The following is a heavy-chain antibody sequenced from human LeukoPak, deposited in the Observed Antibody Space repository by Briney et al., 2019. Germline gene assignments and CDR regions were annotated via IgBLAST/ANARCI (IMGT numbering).Heavy chain of an antibody. V-gene: IGHV4-59*01. CDR3: AREEPDRRDVNWFDP. CDR1: GGSISSYY. D-gene: IGHD1-14*01. CDR2: IYYSGST. J-gene: IGHJ5*02. Sequence: PSETLSLTCTVSGGSISSYYWSWIRQPPGKGLEWIGYIYYSGSTNYNPSLKSRVTISVDTSKNQFSLKLSSVTAADTAVYYCAREEPDRRDVNWFDPWGQGTLVTVSS.